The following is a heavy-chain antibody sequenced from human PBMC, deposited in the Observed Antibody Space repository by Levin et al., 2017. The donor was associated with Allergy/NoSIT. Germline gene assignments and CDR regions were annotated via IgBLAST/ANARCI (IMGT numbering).Heavy chain of an antibody. V-gene: IGHV1-8*01. CDR1: GYTFTSDD. Sequence: GESLKISCKASGYTFTSDDINWVRQATGQGLEWMGWMNPNSGNTGYAQKFQGRVTMTRNTSISTAYMELSSLRSEDTAVYYCARSRRRVRGVLNGGWFDPWGQGTLVTVSS. CDR2: MNPNSGNT. D-gene: IGHD3-10*01. J-gene: IGHJ5*02. CDR3: ARSRRRVRGVLNGGWFDP.